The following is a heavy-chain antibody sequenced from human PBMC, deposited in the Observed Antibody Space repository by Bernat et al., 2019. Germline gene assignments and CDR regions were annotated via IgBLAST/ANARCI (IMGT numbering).Heavy chain of an antibody. CDR3: ARAEPGVAYGDSFGAFDI. CDR2: IIPIFGIT. D-gene: IGHD4-17*01. CDR1: GGTFRRYA. J-gene: IGHJ3*02. Sequence: QVQLVQSGAEVKKPGSSVKVSCKASGGTFRRYAISWVRQAPGQGLEWMGGIIPIFGITNYAQKFQSRVRITADKSTSTADMELRSLTTEVTALYYCARAEPGVAYGDSFGAFDIWGLGTMVTASS. V-gene: IGHV1-69*17.